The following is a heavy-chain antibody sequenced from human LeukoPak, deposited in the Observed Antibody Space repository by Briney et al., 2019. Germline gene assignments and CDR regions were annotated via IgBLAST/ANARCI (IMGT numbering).Heavy chain of an antibody. V-gene: IGHV3-11*04. CDR1: GFTFSDYY. D-gene: IGHD3-3*01. CDR2: ISSSGSTI. Sequence: GGSLRLSCAASGFTFSDYYMSWIRQAPGKGLEWVSYISSSGSTIYYADSVKGRFTISRDNAKNSLYLQMNSLRAEDTAVYYCARSTYYDFRSGYYIDYWGQGTLVTVSS. J-gene: IGHJ4*02. CDR3: ARSTYYDFRSGYYIDY.